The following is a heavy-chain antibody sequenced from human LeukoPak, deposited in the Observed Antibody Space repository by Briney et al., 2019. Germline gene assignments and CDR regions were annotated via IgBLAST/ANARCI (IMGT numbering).Heavy chain of an antibody. CDR2: ISYDGSNK. CDR1: GFTFSSYA. Sequence: GRSLRLSCAASGFTFSSYAMHWVRQAPGKGLEWVAVISYDGSNKYYADSVKGRFTISSDDSRNTVSLQMNSLRAEDTAVYYCARNPHGGEYDTSGYNIDYWGQGTLVTVSS. D-gene: IGHD3-22*01. J-gene: IGHJ4*02. V-gene: IGHV3-30-3*01. CDR3: ARNPHGGEYDTSGYNIDY.